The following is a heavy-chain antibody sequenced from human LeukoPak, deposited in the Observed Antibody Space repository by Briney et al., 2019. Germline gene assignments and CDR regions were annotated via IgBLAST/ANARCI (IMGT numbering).Heavy chain of an antibody. CDR2: INHSGST. V-gene: IGHV4-34*01. J-gene: IGHJ3*02. CDR1: GGSFSGYY. CDR3: ARAAYDAFDI. Sequence: PSETLSLTCAVYGGSFSGYYWSWIRQPPGKGLEWIGEINHSGSTNYNPSLKSRVTISVDTSKNQFSLKLSSVTAAGTAVYYCARAAYDAFDIWGQGTMVTVSS.